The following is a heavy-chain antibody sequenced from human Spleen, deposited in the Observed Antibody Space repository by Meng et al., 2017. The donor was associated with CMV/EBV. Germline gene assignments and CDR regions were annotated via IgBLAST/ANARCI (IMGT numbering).Heavy chain of an antibody. V-gene: IGHV3-30*04. CDR1: GFTFSSYA. CDR2: ISYDGSNK. J-gene: IGHJ5*02. CDR3: ARDLSVGPAAFTNWFDP. Sequence: GESLKISCAASGFTFSSYAMHWVRQAPGKGLEWVAVISYDGSNKYYADSVKGRFTISRDNSKNTLYLQMNSLRAEDTAVYYCARDLSVGPAAFTNWFDPWGQGTLVTVSS. D-gene: IGHD2-2*01.